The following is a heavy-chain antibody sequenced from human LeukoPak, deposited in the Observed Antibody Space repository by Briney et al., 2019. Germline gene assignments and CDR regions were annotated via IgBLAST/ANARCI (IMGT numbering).Heavy chain of an antibody. CDR2: INHSGST. J-gene: IGHJ5*02. Sequence: SETLSLTCAVYGGSFSGYYWSWIRQPPGKGLEWIGEINHSGSTTYNPSLKSRVTISVDTSKNQFSLKLSSVTAADTAVYYCARAGSYDFWSGYYTGWFDPWGQGTLVTVSS. CDR1: GGSFSGYY. D-gene: IGHD3-3*01. CDR3: ARAGSYDFWSGYYTGWFDP. V-gene: IGHV4-34*01.